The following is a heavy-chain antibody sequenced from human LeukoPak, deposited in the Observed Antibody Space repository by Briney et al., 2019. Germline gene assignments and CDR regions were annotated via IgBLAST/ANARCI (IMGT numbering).Heavy chain of an antibody. CDR1: GYTFTSYG. V-gene: IGHV1-18*01. J-gene: IGHJ4*02. CDR3: ARVVTTVTTGPGGY. Sequence: GASVKVSCKASGYTFTSYGISWVRQAPGQGLEWMGWISAYNGNTNYAQKLQGRVTMTTDTSTSTAYMELRSLRSDDTAVYYCARVVTTVTTGPGGYWGQGTLVTVSS. D-gene: IGHD4-17*01. CDR2: ISAYNGNT.